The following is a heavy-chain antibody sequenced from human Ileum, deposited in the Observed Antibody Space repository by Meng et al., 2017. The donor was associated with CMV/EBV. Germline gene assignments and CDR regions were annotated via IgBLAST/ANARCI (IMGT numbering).Heavy chain of an antibody. D-gene: IGHD6-13*01. CDR1: SSDYS. CDR2: ICYAWHN. Sequence: SSDYSWRWYRQHSGNQLDGHGHICYAWHNSYNPALESRVTISVDLSKTHFSLKLTAVTEADAVVYYCARVHGYVNSRDTGSPSYFDYWGQGTLVTVSS. V-gene: IGHV4-31*02. J-gene: IGHJ4*02. CDR3: ARVHGYVNSRDTGSPSYFDY.